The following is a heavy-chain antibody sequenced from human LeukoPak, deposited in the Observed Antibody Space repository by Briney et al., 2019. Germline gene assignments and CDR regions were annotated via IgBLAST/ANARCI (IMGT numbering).Heavy chain of an antibody. V-gene: IGHV3-53*04. D-gene: IGHD3-16*01. Sequence: GGSLRLSCAASGFTVSSNYMSWVRQAPGKGLEWVSVIYSGGSTYYADSVKGRFTISRHNSKNTLYLQMNSLRAEDTAVYYCAREMGDYYYYGMDVWGQGTTVTVSS. CDR1: GFTVSSNY. CDR3: AREMGDYYYYGMDV. J-gene: IGHJ6*02. CDR2: IYSGGST.